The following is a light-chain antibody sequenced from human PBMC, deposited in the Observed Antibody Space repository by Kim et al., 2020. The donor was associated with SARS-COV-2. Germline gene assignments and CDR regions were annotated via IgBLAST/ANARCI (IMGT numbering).Light chain of an antibody. CDR3: QSYDSSLSGSV. CDR2: DNT. J-gene: IGLJ3*02. V-gene: IGLV1-40*01. Sequence: QRVTISCTGSSSNIGAGYAVHWYHQFPGTAPNLLIYDNTNRPSGVPDRFSGSKSGTSASLAITGLQAEDEADYYCQSYDSSLSGSVFGGGTKVTVL. CDR1: SSNIGAGYA.